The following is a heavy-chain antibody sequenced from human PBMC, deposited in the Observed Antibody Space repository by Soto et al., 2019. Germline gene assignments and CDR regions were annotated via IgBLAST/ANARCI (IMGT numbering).Heavy chain of an antibody. J-gene: IGHJ4*02. CDR2: MYYSGTT. V-gene: IGHV4-31*03. CDR3: ARGVAVAGLNY. CDR1: GGSLSSGGYS. Sequence: KSSETLSLTCTVSGGSLSSGGYSWNWIRQHPVKGLAWIGYMYYSGTTYYNPSLKSRLTISVDKSKHQFSLNLTSVTAADTAVYYCARGVAVAGLNYWGQGILVTVSS. D-gene: IGHD6-19*01.